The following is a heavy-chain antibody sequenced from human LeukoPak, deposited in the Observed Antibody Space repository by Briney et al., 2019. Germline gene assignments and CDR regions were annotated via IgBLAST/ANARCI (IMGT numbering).Heavy chain of an antibody. CDR3: AREILGYSGEDWFDP. V-gene: IGHV3-7*01. D-gene: IGHD2-15*01. CDR1: GFTFSSYW. J-gene: IGHJ5*02. CDR2: IKQDGSEK. Sequence: GSLRLSCAASGFTFSSYWMSWVRQAPGKGLEWVANIKQDGSEKYYVDSVKGRFTISRDNAKNSLYLQMSSLRAEDTAVYYCAREILGYSGEDWFDPWGQGTLVTVSS.